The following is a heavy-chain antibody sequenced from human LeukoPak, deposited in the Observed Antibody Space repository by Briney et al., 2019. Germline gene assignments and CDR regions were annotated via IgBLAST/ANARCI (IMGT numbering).Heavy chain of an antibody. CDR2: ISWNSGSI. D-gene: IGHD3-10*01. Sequence: GGSLRLSCAASGFTFDDYAMHWVRQAPGKGLEWVSGISWNSGSIGYADSVKGRFTISRDNAKNSLYLQMNSLRTEDTALYYCAKGVRITMVRGAFDIWGKGTTVTVSS. CDR1: GFTFDDYA. CDR3: AKGVRITMVRGAFDI. J-gene: IGHJ6*04. V-gene: IGHV3-9*01.